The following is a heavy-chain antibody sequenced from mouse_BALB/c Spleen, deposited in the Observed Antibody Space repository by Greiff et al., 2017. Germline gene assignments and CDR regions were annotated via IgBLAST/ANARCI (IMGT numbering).Heavy chain of an antibody. CDR1: GYTFTNYW. Sequence: QVQLQQSGAELVRPGTSVKISCKASGYTFTNYWLGWVKQRPGHGLEWIGDIYPGGGYTNYNEKFKGKATLTADTSSSTAYMQLSSLTSEDSAVYFCARREGNGSSYSWFAYWGQGTLVTVSA. CDR3: ARREGNGSSYSWFAY. D-gene: IGHD1-1*01. J-gene: IGHJ3*01. CDR2: IYPGGGYT. V-gene: IGHV1-63*02.